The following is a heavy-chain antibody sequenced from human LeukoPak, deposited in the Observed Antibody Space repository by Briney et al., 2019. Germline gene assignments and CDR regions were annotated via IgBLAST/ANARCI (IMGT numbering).Heavy chain of an antibody. CDR3: AKDLPYYDSSAFDY. Sequence: GGSLRLSCAASGFTFSSYAMSWVRQAPGKGLEWVSAISGSGGSTYYADSVKGRFTISRDNSKNTLYLRMNSLRAEDTAVYFCAKDLPYYDSSAFDYWGQGTLVTVSS. CDR2: ISGSGGST. J-gene: IGHJ4*02. D-gene: IGHD3-22*01. CDR1: GFTFSSYA. V-gene: IGHV3-23*01.